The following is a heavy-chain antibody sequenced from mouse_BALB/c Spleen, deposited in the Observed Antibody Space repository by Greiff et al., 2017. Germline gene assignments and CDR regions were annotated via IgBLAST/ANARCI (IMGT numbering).Heavy chain of an antibody. CDR2: IFPGSGNT. J-gene: IGHJ3*01. Sequence: VQLQQSGPELVKPGASVKISCKASGYSFTSYYIHWVKQRPGQGLEWIGWIFPGSGNTKYNEKFKGKATLTADTSSSTAYMQLSSLTSEDSAVYFGARSDYRYPWFAYWGQGTLVTVSA. CDR3: ARSDYRYPWFAY. V-gene: IGHV1-66*01. CDR1: GYSFTSYY. D-gene: IGHD2-14*01.